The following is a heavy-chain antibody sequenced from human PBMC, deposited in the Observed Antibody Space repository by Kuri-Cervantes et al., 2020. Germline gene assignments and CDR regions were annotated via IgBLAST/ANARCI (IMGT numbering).Heavy chain of an antibody. CDR3: ARGVDQDYFDY. CDR2: IYHSGST. D-gene: IGHD2-2*01. Sequence: ESLKISCAVSGYSISSGYYWGWIRQPPGKGLEWIGSIYHSGSTYYNPSLKSRVTISVDTSKNQFSLKLSSVTAADTAVYYCARGVDQDYFDYWGQGTLVTVSS. V-gene: IGHV4-38-2*01. CDR1: GYSISSGYY. J-gene: IGHJ4*02.